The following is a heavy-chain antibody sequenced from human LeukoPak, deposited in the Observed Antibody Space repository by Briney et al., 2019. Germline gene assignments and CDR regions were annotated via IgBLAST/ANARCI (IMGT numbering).Heavy chain of an antibody. CDR1: GVSVSDGRYY. CDR3: ATPYRSSLSYLDVFNM. J-gene: IGHJ3*02. V-gene: IGHV4-31*03. D-gene: IGHD2-2*01. Sequence: SEPLSLTCNVSGVSVSDGRYYWTWIRQHPAKGLEWIGYKYYSGRAKYNPSLKSRLTISIDTAKNQFSLQLSSVTAADTATYYCATPYRSSLSYLDVFNMWGQGTRVTVSS. CDR2: KYYSGRA.